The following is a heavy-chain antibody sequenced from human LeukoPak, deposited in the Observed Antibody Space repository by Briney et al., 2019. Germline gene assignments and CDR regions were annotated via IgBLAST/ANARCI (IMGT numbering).Heavy chain of an antibody. J-gene: IGHJ4*02. CDR2: IFHSGGT. V-gene: IGHV4-38-2*02. CDR1: GYSISSGFY. CDR3: AREEGYYLDY. Sequence: SETLSLTCSVSGYSISSGFYWGWIRQPPGKELEWIGSIFHSGGTYYNPSLKSRVTISVDTSKNQFSLKLSSVTAADTAVYYCAREEGYYLDYWGQGTLVTVSS. D-gene: IGHD2-8*01.